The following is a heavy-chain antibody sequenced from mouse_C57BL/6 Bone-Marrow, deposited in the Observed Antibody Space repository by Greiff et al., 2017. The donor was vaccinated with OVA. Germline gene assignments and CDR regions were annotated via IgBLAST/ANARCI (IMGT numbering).Heavy chain of an antibody. CDR2: IHPNSGST. D-gene: IGHD2-3*01. CDR1: GYTFTSYW. Sequence: QVQLQQPGAELVKPGASVKLSCKASGYTFTSYWMHWVKQSPGQGLEWIGMIHPNSGSTNYNEKFKSKATLTVDKSSSTAYMQLSSLTSEDSAVYYCARYWPREGYSYAMGYWGQGTSVTVSS. CDR3: ARYWPREGYSYAMGY. V-gene: IGHV1-64*01. J-gene: IGHJ4*01.